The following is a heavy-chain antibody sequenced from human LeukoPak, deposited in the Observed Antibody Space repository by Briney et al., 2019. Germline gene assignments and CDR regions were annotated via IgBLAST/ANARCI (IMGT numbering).Heavy chain of an antibody. J-gene: IGHJ4*02. CDR2: IKQDGSEK. D-gene: IGHD3-3*01. CDR3: VKDYAGVATDY. CDR1: GFTFSSYW. V-gene: IGHV3-7*01. Sequence: GSLRLSCAASGFTFSSYWMSWVRQAPGKGLEWVANIKQDGSEKYYVDSVKGRFTISRDNAKNSLYLQMNSLRAEDTAVYYCVKDYAGVATDYWGQGTLVTVSS.